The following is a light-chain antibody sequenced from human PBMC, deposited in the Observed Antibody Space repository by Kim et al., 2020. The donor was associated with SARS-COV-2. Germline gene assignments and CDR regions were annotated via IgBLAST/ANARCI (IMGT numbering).Light chain of an antibody. CDR2: GDN. Sequence: QSVLTQPPSVSGAPGQRVTISCTGNRSNIGAGYDVHWYQQLPGTAPKLLIYGDNHRPSGVPDRVSGSKSGTSASMAITGVQAEDEADYYCQSYDRSLTSYVLGSGTKVTVL. J-gene: IGLJ1*01. CDR1: RSNIGAGYD. CDR3: QSYDRSLTSYV. V-gene: IGLV1-40*01.